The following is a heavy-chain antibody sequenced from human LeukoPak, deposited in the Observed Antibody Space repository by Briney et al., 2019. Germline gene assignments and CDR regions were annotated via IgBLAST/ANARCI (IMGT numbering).Heavy chain of an antibody. CDR3: ARAVASWFDP. CDR2: IWYDGSNK. V-gene: IGHV3-33*01. D-gene: IGHD6-19*01. Sequence: PGRSLRLSCAASGFTFSRYGMHWVRQAPGKGLEWVAVIWYDGSNKYYADSVKGRFTISRDNSKNTLYLQMNSLRAEDTAVYYCARAVASWFDPWGQGTQVTVSS. J-gene: IGHJ5*02. CDR1: GFTFSRYG.